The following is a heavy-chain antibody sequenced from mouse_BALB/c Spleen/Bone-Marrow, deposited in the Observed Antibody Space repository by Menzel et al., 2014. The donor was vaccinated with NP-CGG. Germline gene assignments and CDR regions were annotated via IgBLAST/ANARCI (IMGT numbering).Heavy chain of an antibody. Sequence: EVKLEESGAELVKPGASVKMSCTASGFNIRDTYIQWVKQRPEQGLEWIGRIDPANADTKYGPKFQGTATITADTSSNTVYLLLISLTSEGSDLQYGARSARPLDYLGQGTARTASS. J-gene: IGHJ2*01. V-gene: IGHV14-3*02. CDR1: GFNIRDTY. CDR3: ARSARPLDY. CDR2: IDPANADT.